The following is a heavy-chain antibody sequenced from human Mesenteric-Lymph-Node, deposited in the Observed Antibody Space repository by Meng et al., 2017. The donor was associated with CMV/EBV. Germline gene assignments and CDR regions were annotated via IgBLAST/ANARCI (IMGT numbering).Heavy chain of an antibody. V-gene: IGHV4-34*01. CDR2: INHSGST. Sequence: SETLSLTCAVYGGSFSGYYWSWIRQPPGKGLEWIGEINHSGSTNYNPSLKSRVTISVDTSKNQFSLKLSSVTAADTAVYYCARDWYSNSQRGFDLWGQGTLVTVSS. D-gene: IGHD6-6*01. CDR3: ARDWYSNSQRGFDL. J-gene: IGHJ5*02. CDR1: GGSFSGYY.